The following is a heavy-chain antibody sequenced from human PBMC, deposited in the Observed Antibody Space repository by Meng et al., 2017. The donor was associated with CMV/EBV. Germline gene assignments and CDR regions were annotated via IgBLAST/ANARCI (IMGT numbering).Heavy chain of an antibody. CDR2: ISAYNGNT. J-gene: IGHJ4*02. CDR3: ARDLWKYYDVWSGYRYLDY. V-gene: IGHV1-18*01. D-gene: IGHD3-3*01. CDR1: GYTFTSYG. Sequence: ASVKVSCKASGYTFTSYGISWVRQAPGQGLEWMGWISAYNGNTNYAQKLQGRVTMTTDTSTSTAYMELRSLRSDDTAVYYCARDLWKYYDVWSGYRYLDYWGQGTLVTVSS.